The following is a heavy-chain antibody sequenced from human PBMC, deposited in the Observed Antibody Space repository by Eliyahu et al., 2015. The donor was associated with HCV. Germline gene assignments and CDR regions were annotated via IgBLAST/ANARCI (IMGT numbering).Heavy chain of an antibody. CDR2: IIPIFGTA. V-gene: IGHV1-69*01. J-gene: IGHJ4*02. D-gene: IGHD5-12*01. CDR3: ARSKLDSAPVDFGYDSGRISSSPFDY. Sequence: MGGIIPIFGTANYAQKFQGRVTITADESTSTAYMELSSLRSEDTAVYYCARSKLDSAPVDFGYDSGRISSSPFDYWGQGTLVTVSS.